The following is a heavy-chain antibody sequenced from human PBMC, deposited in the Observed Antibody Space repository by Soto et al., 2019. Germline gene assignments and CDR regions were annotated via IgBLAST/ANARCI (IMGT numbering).Heavy chain of an antibody. V-gene: IGHV1-18*01. J-gene: IGHJ6*02. CDR2: ISAYDGNT. CDR3: ARGGYYDSSGPRNYYYYGMNV. D-gene: IGHD3-22*01. CDR1: GYTFTGNG. Sequence: ASVKVSCKASGYTFTGNGIDWVRQAPGQGLEWLGWISAYDGNTKYAQILQGRVSLTTDTSTNTAYMELRSLRSDDTAMYFCARGGYYDSSGPRNYYYYGMNVWGQGTTVTVSS.